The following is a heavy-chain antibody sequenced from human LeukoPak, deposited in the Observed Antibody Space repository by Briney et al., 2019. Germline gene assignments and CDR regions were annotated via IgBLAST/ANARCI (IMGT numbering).Heavy chain of an antibody. D-gene: IGHD6-6*01. CDR1: GSTFSSYW. V-gene: IGHV3-74*01. CDR2: ISSDGSTT. Sequence: GGSLRLSCAASGSTFSSYWMHWVRQAPGKGLVWVSRISSDGSTTTYADSVKGRFTISRDNAKNTLYLQMNSLRAEDTALYYCARVAEYSTAGMRYWGQGTLVTVSS. J-gene: IGHJ4*02. CDR3: ARVAEYSTAGMRY.